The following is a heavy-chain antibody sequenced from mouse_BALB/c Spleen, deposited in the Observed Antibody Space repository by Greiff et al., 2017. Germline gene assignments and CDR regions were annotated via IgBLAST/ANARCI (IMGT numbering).Heavy chain of an antibody. CDR1: GFNIKDYY. CDR3: NHYYGSSWYFDV. V-gene: IGHV14-4*02. Sequence: EVQLQQSGAELVRSGASVKLSCTASGFNIKDYYMHWVKQRPEQGLEWIGWIDPENGDTEYAPKFQGKATMTADTSSNTAYLQLSSLTSEDTAVYYCNHYYGSSWYFDVWGAGTTVTVSS. D-gene: IGHD1-1*01. CDR2: IDPENGDT. J-gene: IGHJ1*01.